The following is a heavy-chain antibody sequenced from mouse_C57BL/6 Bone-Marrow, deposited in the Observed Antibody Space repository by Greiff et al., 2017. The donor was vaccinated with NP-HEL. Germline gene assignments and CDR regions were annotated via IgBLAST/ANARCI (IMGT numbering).Heavy chain of an antibody. CDR1: GFTFSDYY. Sequence: EVQLVESEGGLVQPGRSLKLSCTASGFTFSDYYMAWVRQVPEKGLEWVANINYDGSSNYYLDSLKSRFIISRDNAKNILYLQMSSLKSEDTATYYCAREGDYYFDYWGQGTTLTVSS. V-gene: IGHV5-16*01. CDR3: AREGDYYFDY. D-gene: IGHD3-3*01. J-gene: IGHJ2*01. CDR2: INYDGSSN.